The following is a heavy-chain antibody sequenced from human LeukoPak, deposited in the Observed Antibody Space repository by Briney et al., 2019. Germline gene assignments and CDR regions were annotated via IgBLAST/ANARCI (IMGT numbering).Heavy chain of an antibody. J-gene: IGHJ6*03. CDR2: ISAYNGNT. Sequence: ASVKVSCKASGYTFTSYGISWVRQAPGQGLEWMGWISAYNGNTNYAQKLQGRVTMTTDTSTSTAYMELRSLRSDDTAVYYCARVAGVAAAGIDGNYHYYYMDVWGKGTTVTVSS. CDR1: GYTFTSYG. CDR3: ARVAGVAAAGIDGNYHYYYMDV. D-gene: IGHD6-13*01. V-gene: IGHV1-18*01.